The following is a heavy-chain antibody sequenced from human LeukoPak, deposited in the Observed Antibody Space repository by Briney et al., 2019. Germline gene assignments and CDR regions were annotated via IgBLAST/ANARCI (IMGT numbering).Heavy chain of an antibody. Sequence: PGESLKISCKGSGYSFTNYWIGWVRQMPGKGLKWMGIIYPGDSDARYSPSFQGQVTIPADKSISTAYLQWSSLKASDTAMYYCARRRDLYSGSYYPFDYWGQGTLVTVSS. V-gene: IGHV5-51*01. D-gene: IGHD1-26*01. J-gene: IGHJ4*02. CDR1: GYSFTNYW. CDR3: ARRRDLYSGSYYPFDY. CDR2: IYPGDSDA.